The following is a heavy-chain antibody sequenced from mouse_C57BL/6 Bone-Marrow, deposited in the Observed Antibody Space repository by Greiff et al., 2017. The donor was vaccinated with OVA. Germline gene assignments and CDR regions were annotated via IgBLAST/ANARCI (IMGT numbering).Heavy chain of an antibody. CDR3: ANYYGSSYGAMDY. J-gene: IGHJ4*01. Sequence: QVQLQQSGAELVKPGASVKISCKASGYTFTDYYINWVKQRPGQGLEWIGKIGPGSGSTYYNEKFKGKATLTADKPSSTAYMQLSSLTSEESAVYFCANYYGSSYGAMDYWGQGTSVTVSS. V-gene: IGHV1-77*01. CDR2: IGPGSGST. CDR1: GYTFTDYY. D-gene: IGHD1-1*01.